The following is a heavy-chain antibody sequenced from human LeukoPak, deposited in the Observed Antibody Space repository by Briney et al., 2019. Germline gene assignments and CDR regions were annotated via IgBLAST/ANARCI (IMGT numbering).Heavy chain of an antibody. J-gene: IGHJ4*02. CDR3: AKGESIAALSFDY. V-gene: IGHV4-59*08. CDR2: ISHSGTT. CDR1: GGSISSYS. D-gene: IGHD6-6*01. Sequence: SETLSLTCIVSGGSISSYSWNWLRQSPGKGLEWVGYISHSGTTSYNSSLKSRVTISVDTSKNQLSLKLTSVTAADTAVYYCAKGESIAALSFDYWGQGTLVTVSS.